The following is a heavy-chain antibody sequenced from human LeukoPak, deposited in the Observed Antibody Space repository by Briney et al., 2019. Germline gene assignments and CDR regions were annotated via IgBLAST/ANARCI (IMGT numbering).Heavy chain of an antibody. V-gene: IGHV3-30*18. CDR2: ISYDGSNK. D-gene: IGHD6-13*01. CDR1: GFTFSSYG. J-gene: IGHJ6*02. Sequence: GGSLRLSCAASGFTFSSYGMHWVRQAPGKGLEWVAVISYDGSNKYYADSVKGRFTISRDNSKNTLYLQMNSLRAEDTAVYYCAKDQGSSWFGDYYYGMDVWGQGTTVTVSS. CDR3: AKDQGSSWFGDYYYGMDV.